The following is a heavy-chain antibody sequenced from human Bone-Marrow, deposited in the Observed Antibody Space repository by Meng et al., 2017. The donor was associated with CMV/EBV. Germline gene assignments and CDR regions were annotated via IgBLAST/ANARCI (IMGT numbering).Heavy chain of an antibody. CDR3: ARVRLRWGFFDY. CDR1: GFPFSRYR. J-gene: IGHJ4*02. CDR2: ISSSSIYI. Sequence: GGSLRLSCAASGFPFSRYRMNWVRQAPGKGLEWVSSISSSSIYIDYADSMKGRFTISRDNAKNSLYLQMNSLRAEDTAVYYCARVRLRWGFFDYWGQGKLVTVSS. V-gene: IGHV3-21*01. D-gene: IGHD4-23*01.